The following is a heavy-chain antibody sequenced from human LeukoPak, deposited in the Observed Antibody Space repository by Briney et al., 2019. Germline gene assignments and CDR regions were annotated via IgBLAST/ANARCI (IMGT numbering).Heavy chain of an antibody. CDR1: GGSFSGYY. CDR3: ARELALYGMDV. J-gene: IGHJ6*02. CDR2: IYYSGST. V-gene: IGHV4-31*11. Sequence: SETLSLTCAVYGGSFSGYYWSWIRQHPGKGLEWIGYIYYSGSTYYNPSLKSRVTISVDTSKNQFSLKLSSVTAADTAVYYCARELALYGMDVWGQGTTVTVSS.